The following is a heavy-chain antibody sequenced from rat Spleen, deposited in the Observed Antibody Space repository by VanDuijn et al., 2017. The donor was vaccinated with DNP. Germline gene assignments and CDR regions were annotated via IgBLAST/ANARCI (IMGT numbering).Heavy chain of an antibody. Sequence: EVQVVESGGGLVQPGRSLKLSCAASGFTFSDYYMAWVRQAPTKGLEWVASISYDGGSTYYRDSVKGRFTISRDNGESSLYLQMKSLWSEDTATYYCTRGYALPGYLDYWGQGVLVTVSS. D-gene: IGHD1-4*01. V-gene: IGHV5-20*01. CDR3: TRGYALPGYLDY. J-gene: IGHJ2*01. CDR2: ISYDGGST. CDR1: GFTFSDYY.